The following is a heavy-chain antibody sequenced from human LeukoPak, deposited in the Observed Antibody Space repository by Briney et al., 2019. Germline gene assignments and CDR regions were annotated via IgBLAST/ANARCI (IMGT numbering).Heavy chain of an antibody. D-gene: IGHD2-21*02. Sequence: SGGSLRLSCAASGLTFSSYFMNWVRQAPGKGLEWVSAISSTSSYIYYADSVKGRFTISRDNAKNSLYLQMNSLRAEDTAAYYCARGLCGGDCYSDWGQGTLVTVSS. CDR1: GLTFSSYF. CDR3: ARGLCGGDCYSD. V-gene: IGHV3-21*01. CDR2: ISSTSSYI. J-gene: IGHJ4*02.